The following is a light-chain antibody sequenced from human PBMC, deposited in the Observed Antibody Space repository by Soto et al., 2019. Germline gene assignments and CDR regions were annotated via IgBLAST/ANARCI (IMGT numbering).Light chain of an antibody. CDR3: CSYAGSLWV. Sequence: QSVLTQPASVSGSPGQSITISCTGTSSDVGSYNLVSWYQQHPGKAPKLMIYEGSKRPSGVSNRFSGSKSGNTASLTISGLQAEDEADYYCCSYAGSLWVFGGETKVTVL. V-gene: IGLV2-23*01. CDR1: SSDVGSYNL. J-gene: IGLJ3*02. CDR2: EGS.